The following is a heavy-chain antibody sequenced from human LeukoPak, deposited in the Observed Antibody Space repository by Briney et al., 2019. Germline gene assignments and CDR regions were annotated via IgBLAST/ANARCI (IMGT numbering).Heavy chain of an antibody. Sequence: GGSLRLSCAASGFTFSSYSMNWVRQAPGKGLEWVSSISSSSYIYYADSVKGRFTISRDNAKNSLYLQMNSLRAEDTAVYYCARSDGVYGSGDRGGQGTLVTVSS. CDR3: ARSDGVYGSGDR. CDR1: GFTFSSYS. V-gene: IGHV3-21*01. D-gene: IGHD3-10*01. CDR2: ISSSSYI. J-gene: IGHJ4*02.